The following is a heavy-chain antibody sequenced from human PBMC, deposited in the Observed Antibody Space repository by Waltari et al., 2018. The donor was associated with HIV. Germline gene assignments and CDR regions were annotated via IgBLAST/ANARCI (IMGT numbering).Heavy chain of an antibody. J-gene: IGHJ4*02. D-gene: IGHD3-10*01. CDR3: ARVGEGAIKD. V-gene: IGHV3-53*01. CDR2: IYSAGTT. CDR1: GFTVSTNY. Sequence: EVQVVESGGGLIQPGGSLRLSCAASGFTVSTNYMSWVRQALGKGLEWVSFIYSAGTTYYADSVKGRFIMSRDSSKNALYLQMNTLRAEDTAVYYCARVGEGAIKDWGQGTLVTVSS.